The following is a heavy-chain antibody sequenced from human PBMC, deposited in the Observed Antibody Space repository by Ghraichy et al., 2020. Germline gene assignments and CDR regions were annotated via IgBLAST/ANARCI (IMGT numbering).Heavy chain of an antibody. J-gene: IGHJ4*02. CDR3: ARGPGMAVGKGYFDY. CDR1: GFTSANYA. V-gene: IGHV3-9*02. CDR2: ISWHSGSI. D-gene: IGHD6-19*01. Sequence: SLNISCAASGFTSANYAMHWVRQAPGKGLEWVSGISWHSGSIEYADSVKGRFTISSDNAKNSLYLQMNSLRVEDTALYYCARGPGMAVGKGYFDYWGQGTLVTVSS.